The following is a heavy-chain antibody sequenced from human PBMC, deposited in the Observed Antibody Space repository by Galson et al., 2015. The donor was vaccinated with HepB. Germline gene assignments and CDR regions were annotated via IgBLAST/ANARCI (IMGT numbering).Heavy chain of an antibody. Sequence: ETLSLTCTVSGGSISSSSYYWGWIRQPPGKGLEWIGSIYYSGSTYYNPSLKSRVTISVDTSKNQFSLKLSSVTAADTAVYYCARAHGGYYDILTGYPYWYFDLWGRGTLVTVSS. CDR3: ARAHGGYYDILTGYPYWYFDL. CDR1: GGSISSSSYY. CDR2: IYYSGST. J-gene: IGHJ2*01. V-gene: IGHV4-39*07. D-gene: IGHD3-9*01.